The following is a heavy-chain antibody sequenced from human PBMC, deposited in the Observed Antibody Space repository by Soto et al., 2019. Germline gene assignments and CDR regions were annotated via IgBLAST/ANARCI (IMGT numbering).Heavy chain of an antibody. J-gene: IGHJ6*02. V-gene: IGHV1-18*04. CDR3: ARILATVRSLYYYYYGMDV. CDR2: ISAYNGNT. Sequence: QVQLVQSGAEVKKPGASVKVSCKASGYTFTSYGISWVRQAPGQGLEWMGWISAYNGNTNYAQKLQDRVTMTTDTSTSTAYMELRSLRSDDTAVYYCARILATVRSLYYYYYGMDVWGQGTTVTVSS. D-gene: IGHD5-12*01. CDR1: GYTFTSYG.